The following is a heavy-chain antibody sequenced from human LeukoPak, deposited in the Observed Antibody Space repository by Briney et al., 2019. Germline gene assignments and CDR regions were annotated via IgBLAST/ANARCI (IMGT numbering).Heavy chain of an antibody. Sequence: PGGSLRLSCAASGFTFSNAWMSWVRQAPGKGLEWVGRIRSKTDGGTTDYAAPVKGRFTISRDDSKNTLHLQMNSLKTEDTAVYYCTTAYYDILTGYLDAFDIWGQGTMVTVSS. CDR1: GFTFSNAW. V-gene: IGHV3-15*01. CDR2: IRSKTDGGTT. J-gene: IGHJ3*02. D-gene: IGHD3-9*01. CDR3: TTAYYDILTGYLDAFDI.